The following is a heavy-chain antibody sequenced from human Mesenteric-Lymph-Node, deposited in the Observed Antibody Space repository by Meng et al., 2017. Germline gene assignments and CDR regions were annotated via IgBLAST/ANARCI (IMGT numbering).Heavy chain of an antibody. CDR1: GFTFSDYY. V-gene: IGHV3-11*01. CDR2: ISSSGSTI. CDR3: ARSPGQFYDILTGPDY. J-gene: IGHJ4*02. Sequence: GGSLRLSCAASGFTFSDYYMSWIRQAPGKGLEWVSYISSSGSTIYYADSVKGRFTISRDNAKNSLYLQMNSLRAEDTAVYYCARSPGQFYDILTGPDYWGQGTLVTVS. D-gene: IGHD3-9*01.